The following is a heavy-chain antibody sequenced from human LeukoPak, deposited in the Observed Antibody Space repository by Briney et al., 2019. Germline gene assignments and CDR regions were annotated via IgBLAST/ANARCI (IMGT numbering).Heavy chain of an antibody. D-gene: IGHD3-3*01. V-gene: IGHV1-2*02. CDR1: GYTFTNYY. J-gene: IGHJ3*02. CDR3: ARDHGDDAFDI. CDR2: TNFNRGGT. Sequence: GASVKVSCKASGYTFTNYYIHWVRQAPGPELEWMGWTNFNRGGTNYAQKFQGRVTMTRDTSISTAYMELRSVRSDDTAVYYCARDHGDDAFDIWGPGTMVTVSS.